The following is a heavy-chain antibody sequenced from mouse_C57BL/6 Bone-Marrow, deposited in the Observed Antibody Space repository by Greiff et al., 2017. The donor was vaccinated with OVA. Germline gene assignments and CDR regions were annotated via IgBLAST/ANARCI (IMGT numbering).Heavy chain of an antibody. J-gene: IGHJ2*01. CDR3: ARAFYYDDDEDY. D-gene: IGHD2-4*01. CDR2: INPNNGGT. Sequence: VQLQQSGPELVKPGASVKISCKASGYTFTDYYMNWVKQSHGKSLEWIGDINPNNGGTSYNQKFKGKATLTVDKSSSTAYMEIRSLTSEDSAVDYCARAFYYDDDEDYWGQGTTLTVSS. V-gene: IGHV1-26*01. CDR1: GYTFTDYY.